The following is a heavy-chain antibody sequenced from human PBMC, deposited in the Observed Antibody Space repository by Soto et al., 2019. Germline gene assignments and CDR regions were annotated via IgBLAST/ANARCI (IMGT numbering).Heavy chain of an antibody. J-gene: IGHJ5*02. V-gene: IGHV1-69*01. Sequence: KVSCKASGGTFSSYAISWVRQAPGQGLEWMGGIIPIFGTANYAQKFQGRVTITADESTSTAYMELSSLRSEDTAVYYCARGGKYYDFWSGYPEGNWFDPWGQGTLVTVSS. CDR2: IIPIFGTA. CDR3: ARGGKYYDFWSGYPEGNWFDP. D-gene: IGHD3-3*01. CDR1: GGTFSSYA.